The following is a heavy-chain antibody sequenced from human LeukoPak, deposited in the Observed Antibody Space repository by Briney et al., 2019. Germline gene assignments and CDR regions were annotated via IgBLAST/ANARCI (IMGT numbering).Heavy chain of an antibody. CDR3: SRDGGPDYNDIDF. V-gene: IGHV3-30*04. Sequence: GGSLRLSCAASGFIFRSYSMPWVRQAPGRGLESVAVISEDGSNKYYAGSVEGRFTISRDNSENTLYLQMNSLRPEDTALYYCSRDGGPDYNDIDFWGQGTLVTASS. D-gene: IGHD4-11*01. CDR1: GFIFRSYS. J-gene: IGHJ4*02. CDR2: ISEDGSNK.